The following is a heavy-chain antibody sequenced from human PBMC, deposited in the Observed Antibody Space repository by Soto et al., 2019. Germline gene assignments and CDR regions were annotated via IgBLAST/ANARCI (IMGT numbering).Heavy chain of an antibody. V-gene: IGHV1-69*12. CDR2: IIPIFGTA. CDR3: ARDRGDDLDSAVSGMARY. Sequence: QVQLVQSGAEVKKPGSSVKVSCKASGGTFSSYAISWMRQAPGQGLEWMGGIIPIFGTANYAQKFQGRVTITADESTSTAYMELSSLRSEDTAVYYCARDRGDDLDSAVSGMARYWGQGTLVTVSS. J-gene: IGHJ4*02. CDR1: GGTFSSYA. D-gene: IGHD3-10*01.